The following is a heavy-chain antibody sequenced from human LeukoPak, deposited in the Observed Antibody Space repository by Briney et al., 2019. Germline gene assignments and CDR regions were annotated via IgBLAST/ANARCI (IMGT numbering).Heavy chain of an antibody. Sequence: SETLSLTCAVYSGSFSGYYWSWIRQPPGKGLEWIGEINHSGSTNYNPSLKSRVTISVDTSKNQFSLKLSSVTAADTAVYYCARVPIDYYDSSGYYWGQGTLVTVSS. CDR2: INHSGST. CDR1: SGSFSGYY. J-gene: IGHJ4*02. CDR3: ARVPIDYYDSSGYY. D-gene: IGHD3-22*01. V-gene: IGHV4-34*01.